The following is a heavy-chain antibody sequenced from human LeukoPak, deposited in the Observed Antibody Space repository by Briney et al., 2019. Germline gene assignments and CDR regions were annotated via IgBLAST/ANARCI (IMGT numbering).Heavy chain of an antibody. D-gene: IGHD7-27*01. Sequence: PGGSLRLSCAAFGFTVSSNYMSWVRQAPGKGLEWVSVIYSGGSTYYADSVKGRFTIFRDNSKNTLYLQMSSLRAEDTALYYCARLWGSIWAFDIWGRGTMVTVSS. V-gene: IGHV3-66*04. CDR1: GFTVSSNY. CDR3: ARLWGSIWAFDI. CDR2: IYSGGST. J-gene: IGHJ3*02.